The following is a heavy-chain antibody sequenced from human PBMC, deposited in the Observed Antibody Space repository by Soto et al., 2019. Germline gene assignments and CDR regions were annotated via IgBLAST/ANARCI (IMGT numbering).Heavy chain of an antibody. D-gene: IGHD6-13*01. V-gene: IGHV4-30-2*01. CDR2: IYHSGST. CDR3: ARAVAGMLDY. Sequence: QLQLQESGSGLVKPSQTMSLTCAVSGGSISSGGYSWRWIRQPPGKGLEWIGYIYHSGSTYYNPSLKSRVTISVDRSNNQFSLKLSSVTAADTAVYYCARAVAGMLDYWGQGTLVTVSS. J-gene: IGHJ4*02. CDR1: GGSISSGGYS.